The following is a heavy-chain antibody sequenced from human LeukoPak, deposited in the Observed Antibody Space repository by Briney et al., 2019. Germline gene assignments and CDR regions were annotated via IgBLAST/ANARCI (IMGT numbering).Heavy chain of an antibody. CDR3: SRDSYTVVTPGSWLDP. CDR2: IFYTGNT. Sequence: SETLSLTCTVSGGSISSGDNSWSWIRPPPGKGLEWIGYIFYTGNTYYNPSLKSRVIISVDTSKNQFSLKLSSVTAADTAVYYCSRDSYTVVTPGSWLDPWGPGALVTVSS. CDR1: GGSISSGDNS. V-gene: IGHV4-30-4*01. D-gene: IGHD4-23*01. J-gene: IGHJ5*02.